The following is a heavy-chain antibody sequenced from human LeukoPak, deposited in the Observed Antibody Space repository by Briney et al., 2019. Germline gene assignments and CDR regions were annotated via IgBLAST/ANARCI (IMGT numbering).Heavy chain of an antibody. Sequence: SSETLSLTCAVYGGSFSGYYWSWIRQPPGKGLEWIGEINHSGSTNYNPSLKSRVTISVDTSKNHFSLNLTSVTAADTGVYYCARQKYGDYRNAFEIWGQGNMVTVSS. J-gene: IGHJ3*02. V-gene: IGHV4-34*01. CDR1: GGSFSGYY. CDR3: ARQKYGDYRNAFEI. D-gene: IGHD4-17*01. CDR2: INHSGST.